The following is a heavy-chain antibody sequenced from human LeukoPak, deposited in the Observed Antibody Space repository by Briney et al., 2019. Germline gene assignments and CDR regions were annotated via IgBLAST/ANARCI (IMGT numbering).Heavy chain of an antibody. CDR2: IYPGDSDT. V-gene: IGHV5-51*01. CDR1: GYTFTSYW. J-gene: IGHJ3*02. CDR3: ARRLYCSGGSCYLEVNAFDI. Sequence: GESLKISCKGSGYTFTSYWIGWVRQMPGKGLEWMGIIYPGDSDTRYSPSFQGQVTISADKSISTAYLQWSSLKASDTAMYYCARRLYCSGGSCYLEVNAFDIWGQGTMVTVSS. D-gene: IGHD2-15*01.